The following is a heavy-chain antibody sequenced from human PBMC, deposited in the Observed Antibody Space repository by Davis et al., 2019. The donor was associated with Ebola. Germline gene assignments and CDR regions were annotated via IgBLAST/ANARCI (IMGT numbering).Heavy chain of an antibody. V-gene: IGHV3-48*02. Sequence: GESLKISCAASGFTFSSYSMNWVRQAPGKGLEWVSYISSSSSTIYYADSVKGRFTISRDNAKNSLYLQMNSLRDEDTAVYYCARDGYCSSTSCLIDAFDIWGQGTMVTVSS. CDR3: ARDGYCSSTSCLIDAFDI. CDR1: GFTFSSYS. CDR2: ISSSSSTI. D-gene: IGHD2-2*03. J-gene: IGHJ3*02.